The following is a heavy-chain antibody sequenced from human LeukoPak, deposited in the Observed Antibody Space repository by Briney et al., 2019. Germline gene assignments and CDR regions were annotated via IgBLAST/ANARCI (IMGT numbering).Heavy chain of an antibody. CDR1: GFTFSSYA. J-gene: IGHJ4*02. V-gene: IGHV3-23*01. CDR3: ANIYYDFWSGSYYFDY. CDR2: ISGSGGST. D-gene: IGHD3-3*01. Sequence: GGSLRLSCAASGFTFSSYAMSWVRQAPGKGLEWVSAISGSGGSTYYADSVKGRFTISRDNSKNTLYLQMNSLRAEDTAVYYCANIYYDFWSGSYYFDYWGQGTLATVSS.